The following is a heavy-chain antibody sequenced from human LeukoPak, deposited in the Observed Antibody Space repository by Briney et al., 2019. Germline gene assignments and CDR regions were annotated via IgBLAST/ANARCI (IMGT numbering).Heavy chain of an antibody. Sequence: PSETLSLTCTVSGGSISSYYWSWIRQPAGQGLEWIGRIYTSGSTNYNPSLKSRVTMSVDTSKNQFSLKLSSVTAADTAVYYCARDVRDFSSSDGGWFDPWGQGTLVTVSS. V-gene: IGHV4-4*07. CDR3: ARDVRDFSSSDGGWFDP. CDR2: IYTSGST. J-gene: IGHJ5*02. D-gene: IGHD6-6*01. CDR1: GGSISSYY.